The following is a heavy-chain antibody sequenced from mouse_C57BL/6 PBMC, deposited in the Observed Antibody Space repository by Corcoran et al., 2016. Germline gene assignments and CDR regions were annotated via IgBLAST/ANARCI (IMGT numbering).Heavy chain of an antibody. J-gene: IGHJ4*01. CDR1: GYTFTTYG. D-gene: IGHD2-1*01. Sequence: QIQLVQSGPELKKPGETVKISCKASGYTFTTYGMSWVKQAPGKGLKWMGWINTYSGVPTYADDFKGRFAFSLETSASTAYLQINNLKNEDTATYFCARWAYGNYVRIYAMDYWGQGTSVTVSS. CDR3: ARWAYGNYVRIYAMDY. CDR2: INTYSGVP. V-gene: IGHV9-3*01.